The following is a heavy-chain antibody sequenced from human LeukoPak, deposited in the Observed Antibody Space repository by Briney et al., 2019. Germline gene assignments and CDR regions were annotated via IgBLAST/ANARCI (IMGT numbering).Heavy chain of an antibody. Sequence: GGSLRLSCAASGFTFDDYGMSWVRQAPGKGLEWVSGINWNGGSTGYADSVKGRFTIFRDNAKTSLYLQMNSLRAEDTAVYYCAELGITMIGGVWGKGTTVTISS. CDR2: INWNGGST. CDR1: GFTFDDYG. V-gene: IGHV3-20*04. J-gene: IGHJ6*04. CDR3: AELGITMIGGV. D-gene: IGHD3-10*02.